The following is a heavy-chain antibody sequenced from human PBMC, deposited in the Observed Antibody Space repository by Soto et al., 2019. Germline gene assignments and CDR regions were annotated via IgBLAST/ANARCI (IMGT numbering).Heavy chain of an antibody. V-gene: IGHV4-4*02. CDR1: GGAISSRNW. J-gene: IGHJ3*02. CDR3: ARDGNIAVAGNDAFDI. D-gene: IGHD6-19*01. CDR2: IYHSGST. Sequence: QVQLQESGPGLVKPSGPLSLTCAVSGGAISSRNWWSWVRQHPGKGLEWIGEIYHSGSTNYNPYLKSRVTISVDKPKNQDSLKLSSVTAADTAVYYCARDGNIAVAGNDAFDIWGQGTMVTVSS.